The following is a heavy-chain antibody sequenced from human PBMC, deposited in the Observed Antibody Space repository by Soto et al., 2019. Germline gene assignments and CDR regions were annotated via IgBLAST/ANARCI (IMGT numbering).Heavy chain of an antibody. CDR1: GGTVASSHW. Sequence: LSLTCGVSGGTVASSHWWSWVRQSPGGGLEWIGNVYHTGDTNLNPSLQSRVTISVDKSNNQFSLRLNSLTAADTAVYFCAREIVTAGGNNYFDPWGPGTLVTVSS. J-gene: IGHJ5*02. V-gene: IGHV4-4*01. CDR2: VYHTGDT. D-gene: IGHD2-21*02. CDR3: AREIVTAGGNNYFDP.